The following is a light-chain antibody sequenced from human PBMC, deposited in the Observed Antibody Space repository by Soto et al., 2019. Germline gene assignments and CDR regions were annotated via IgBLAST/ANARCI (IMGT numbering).Light chain of an antibody. CDR1: SSNIGSSA. CDR2: SNN. Sequence: QSVLTQPPSASGTPGQRVTISCSGGSSNIGSSAVNWYRQLPGTAPKLLVHSNNQRPSGVPDRFSGSKSGTSASLAISGLQSEDEADYYCAAWDDSLNGYVFGTGTKVTVL. CDR3: AAWDDSLNGYV. V-gene: IGLV1-44*01. J-gene: IGLJ1*01.